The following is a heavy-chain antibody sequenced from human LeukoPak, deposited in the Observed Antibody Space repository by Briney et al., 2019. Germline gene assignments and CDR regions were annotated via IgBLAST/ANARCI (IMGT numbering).Heavy chain of an antibody. CDR1: GFTFSAYG. CDR2: ISDTVRDT. V-gene: IGHV3-23*01. J-gene: IGHJ4*02. Sequence: SGGSLRLSCAASGFTFSAYGMSWVRQAPGKGLEWVSHISDTVRDTWYANSVKGRFIISRDNSRDTVYPQMSSLRPEDTALYFCAKDNYGGIFASWGQGTLVTVSS. D-gene: IGHD4-17*01. CDR3: AKDNYGGIFAS.